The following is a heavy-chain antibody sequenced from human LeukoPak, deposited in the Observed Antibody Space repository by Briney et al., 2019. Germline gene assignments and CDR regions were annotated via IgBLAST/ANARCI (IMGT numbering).Heavy chain of an antibody. CDR1: GFTFSSYW. V-gene: IGHV3-74*01. CDR2: INSDGSTT. CDR3: AREAVADSRGDY. Sequence: GGSLRLSCAASGFTFSSYWMHWVRQAPGKGLVWVSRINSDGSTTNYADSVKGRFTISRDNAKNTLYLQMNSLRAEDTAVYYCAREAVADSRGDYWGQGTLVTVSS. J-gene: IGHJ4*02. D-gene: IGHD6-19*01.